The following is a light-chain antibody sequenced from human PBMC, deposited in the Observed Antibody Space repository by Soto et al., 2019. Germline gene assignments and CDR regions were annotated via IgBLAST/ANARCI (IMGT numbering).Light chain of an antibody. CDR3: HQYGSSPLT. CDR2: GAS. V-gene: IGKV3-20*01. Sequence: EIVLTQSPGTLSLSPGERATLSCRASQSVTSSYLAWYQQKPGQAPRLLIYGASSRATGIPDRFTGSGSGTDFTLTISRLETHDFEMYYGHQYGSSPLTFGGGNKVEIK. J-gene: IGKJ4*01. CDR1: QSVTSSY.